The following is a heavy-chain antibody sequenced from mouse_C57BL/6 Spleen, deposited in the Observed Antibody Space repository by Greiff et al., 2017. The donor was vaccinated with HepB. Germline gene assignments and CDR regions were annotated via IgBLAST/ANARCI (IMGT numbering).Heavy chain of an antibody. CDR3: ARLGAYYSNYEYYAMDY. Sequence: QVQLQQSGAELAKPGASVKLSCKASGYTFTSYWMHWVKQRPGQGLEWIGYINPSSGYTKYNQKFKDKATLTAVKSSSTAYMQLSSLTYEDSAVYYCARLGAYYSNYEYYAMDYWGQGTSVTVSS. V-gene: IGHV1-7*01. CDR2: INPSSGYT. J-gene: IGHJ4*01. CDR1: GYTFTSYW. D-gene: IGHD2-5*01.